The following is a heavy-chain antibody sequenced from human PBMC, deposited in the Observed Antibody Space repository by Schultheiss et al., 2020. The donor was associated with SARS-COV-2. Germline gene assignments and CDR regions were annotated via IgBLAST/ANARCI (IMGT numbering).Heavy chain of an antibody. CDR3: ARARAEQHLPFSWGPIPHPTTWFDP. J-gene: IGHJ5*02. Sequence: GGSLRLSCAASGFTFVDYAMHWVRHAPGKGLEWVSGISWISGSIGYADSVKGRFTISRDNAENTLYLQMNSLRAEDTAMYYCARARAEQHLPFSWGPIPHPTTWFDPWGQGTLVTVSS. D-gene: IGHD6-13*01. V-gene: IGHV3-9*01. CDR2: ISWISGSI. CDR1: GFTFVDYA.